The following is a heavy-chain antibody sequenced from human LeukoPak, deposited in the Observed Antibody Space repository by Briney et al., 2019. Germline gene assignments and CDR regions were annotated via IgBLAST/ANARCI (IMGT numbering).Heavy chain of an antibody. CDR2: ISYDGSNK. D-gene: IGHD2-8*02. V-gene: IGHV3-30-3*01. CDR3: ARRANTGHYDF. CDR1: GFTFSKYA. J-gene: IGHJ4*02. Sequence: GGSLRLSCAASGFTFSKYAMHWVRQAPGKGLEWVAVISYDGSNKYYADSVKGRFTISRDNAKNTLYLQMNSLRAEDTAVYYCARRANTGHYDFWGQGTLVTVSS.